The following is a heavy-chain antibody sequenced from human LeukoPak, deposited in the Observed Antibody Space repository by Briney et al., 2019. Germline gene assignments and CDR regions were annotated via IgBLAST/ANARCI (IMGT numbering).Heavy chain of an antibody. CDR1: GGSITSGGYY. CDR3: ARGLGYSFGPGVFFDF. V-gene: IGHV4-31*03. Sequence: SETLSLTCTVSGGSITSGGYYWSWIRQHPGKGLEWIGYIYYTGSACYKPSLKSRVTISVGTSKNQLSLKLTSVTAADTAVYYCARGLGYSFGPGVFFDFWGQGALVTVSS. CDR2: IYYTGSA. J-gene: IGHJ4*02. D-gene: IGHD5-18*01.